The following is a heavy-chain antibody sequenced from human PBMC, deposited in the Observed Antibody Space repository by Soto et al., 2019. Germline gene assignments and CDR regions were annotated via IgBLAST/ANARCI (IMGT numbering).Heavy chain of an antibody. Sequence: QVQLQESGPGLVKPSETLSLTCTVSGGSISSYYWSWIRQPPGKGLEWIGSIYYSGSTYYNPSLKSRVTRSVDTSKNQFSLKLSSVTAADTAVYYCARHGWAVAGSRGDFDYWGQGTLVTVSS. CDR1: GGSISSYY. D-gene: IGHD6-19*01. CDR2: IYYSGST. J-gene: IGHJ4*02. V-gene: IGHV4-59*08. CDR3: ARHGWAVAGSRGDFDY.